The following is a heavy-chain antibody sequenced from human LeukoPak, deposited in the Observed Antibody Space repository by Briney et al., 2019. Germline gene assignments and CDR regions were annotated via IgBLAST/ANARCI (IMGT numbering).Heavy chain of an antibody. J-gene: IGHJ4*02. CDR1: GGSISSSSYY. CDR2: IYYSGST. D-gene: IGHD6-13*01. Sequence: SETLSLTCTVSGGSISSSSYYWGWIRQPPGKGLEWIGSIYYSGSTYYNPSLKSRVTISVDTSKNQFSLKLSSVTAADTAVYYCARDSVAAAGGFDYWGQGTLVTVSS. CDR3: ARDSVAAAGGFDY. V-gene: IGHV4-39*07.